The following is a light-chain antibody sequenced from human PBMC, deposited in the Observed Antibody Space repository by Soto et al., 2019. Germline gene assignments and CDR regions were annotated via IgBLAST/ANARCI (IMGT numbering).Light chain of an antibody. CDR2: GAS. CDR1: QSISTW. J-gene: IGKJ2*01. CDR3: QQSNFYPYT. V-gene: IGKV1-5*01. Sequence: DIQMTQSPSTLSASVGDRVTITCRARQSISTWLAWYHQKPGQDTKLLIFGASSLQSGVPSRFSGSGSWTEFSLTISSLQHDDFATYYCQQSNFYPYTFGEGTKLEIK.